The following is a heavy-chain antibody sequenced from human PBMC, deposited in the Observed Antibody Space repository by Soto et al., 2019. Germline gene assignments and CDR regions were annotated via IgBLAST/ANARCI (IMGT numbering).Heavy chain of an antibody. Sequence: QVQLQESGPGLVKPSQTLSLTCTVSGGSISSGGYYWSWIRQHPGKGLEWIGYIYYSGSTYYNPFLKSRVTISVDTSKNQFSLKLSSVTAADTAVYYCARSAAPKHYYYYYYMDVWGKGTTVTVSS. CDR3: ARSAAPKHYYYYYYMDV. V-gene: IGHV4-31*03. CDR2: IYYSGST. CDR1: GGSISSGGYY. D-gene: IGHD6-25*01. J-gene: IGHJ6*03.